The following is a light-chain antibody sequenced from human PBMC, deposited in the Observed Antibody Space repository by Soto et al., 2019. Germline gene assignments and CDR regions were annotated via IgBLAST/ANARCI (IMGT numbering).Light chain of an antibody. J-gene: IGKJ4*01. Sequence: ENVLTQFPSTLSLSPGDRATLSRRASQSLSSDSLAWYQQKPGQAPRLLIYGASSRANGIPDRFSGSGSGTDFTLTISRLEPEDFAVYYCHQYGSSPLTFGGGTKVDIK. CDR2: GAS. CDR3: HQYGSSPLT. CDR1: QSLSSDS. V-gene: IGKV3-20*01.